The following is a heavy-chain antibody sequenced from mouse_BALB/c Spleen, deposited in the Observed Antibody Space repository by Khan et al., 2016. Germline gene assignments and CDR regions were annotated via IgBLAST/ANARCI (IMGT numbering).Heavy chain of an antibody. CDR3: ASAGASYYGYYYAMDY. D-gene: IGHD2-10*01. J-gene: IGHJ4*01. CDR1: GYTFTDYA. V-gene: IGHV1S137*01. CDR2: ITTYNGNA. Sequence: QIQLVQSGPEVVRPGVSVKISCKGSGYTFTDYAMHWVKQSHTKSLEWIGLITTYNGNANYNQKFKGKATMTVDKSSSTAYMELARLTSEDSAIYYCASAGASYYGYYYAMDYWGQGTSVTVSS.